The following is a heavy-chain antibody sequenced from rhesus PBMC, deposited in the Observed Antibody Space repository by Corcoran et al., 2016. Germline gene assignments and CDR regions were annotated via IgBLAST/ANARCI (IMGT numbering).Heavy chain of an antibody. CDR2: ISGSSGST. J-gene: IGHJ4*01. D-gene: IGHD4-29*01. CDR1: GYSISSGYY. CDR3: ARQYSTAVSN. V-gene: IGHV4-99*01. Sequence: QVQLQESGPGLVKPSETLSLTCAVSGYSISSGYYWGWIRQPPGKGLEYIGYISGSSGSTYYNPSLESRVTNSKDTSKNQFSLKVSSVTAADTAVYYCARQYSTAVSNWGQGVLVTVSS.